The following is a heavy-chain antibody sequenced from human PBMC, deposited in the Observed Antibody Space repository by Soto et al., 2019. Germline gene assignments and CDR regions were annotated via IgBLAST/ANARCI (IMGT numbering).Heavy chain of an antibody. D-gene: IGHD6-19*01. CDR1: GGTFSTYA. CDR3: ARSPRPVLAVAGTAHQFDY. J-gene: IGHJ4*02. V-gene: IGHV1-69*13. CDR2: IIPMFGTA. Sequence: GASVKVSCKAPGGTFSTYAISWVRQAPGQGLEWMGGIIPMFGTANYAQKFQGRVTITADESTSTAYMELSSLRSEDTAVYYCARSPRPVLAVAGTAHQFDYWGQGTLVTVSS.